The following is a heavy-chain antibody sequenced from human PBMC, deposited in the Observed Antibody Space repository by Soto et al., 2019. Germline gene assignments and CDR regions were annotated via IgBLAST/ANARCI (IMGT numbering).Heavy chain of an antibody. V-gene: IGHV3-30*18. Sequence: GGSLRLSCAASGFTFSSYGMHWVRQAPGKGLEWVAVISYDGSNKYYADSVKGRFTIPRDNSKNTLYLQMNSLRAEDTAVYYCAKGRREGAAADPFDYWGQGTLVTVSS. CDR1: GFTFSSYG. D-gene: IGHD6-13*01. CDR3: AKGRREGAAADPFDY. J-gene: IGHJ4*02. CDR2: ISYDGSNK.